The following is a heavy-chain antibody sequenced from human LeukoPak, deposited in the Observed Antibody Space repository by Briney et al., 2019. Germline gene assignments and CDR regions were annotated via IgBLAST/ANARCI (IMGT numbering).Heavy chain of an antibody. D-gene: IGHD3-22*01. CDR3: ARHSNKYDYDSSGHYRGFDY. J-gene: IGHJ4*02. CDR1: GFTFSFHW. V-gene: IGHV3-7*01. Sequence: GGSVRLSCAASGFTFSFHWMSWVRQAPGKGLEWVANIKQDGRDKYYVDSVKGRFTISRDNSKNSLHLQMNSLRAEDTAVYFCARHSNKYDYDSSGHYRGFDYWGQGTLVSVSS. CDR2: IKQDGRDK.